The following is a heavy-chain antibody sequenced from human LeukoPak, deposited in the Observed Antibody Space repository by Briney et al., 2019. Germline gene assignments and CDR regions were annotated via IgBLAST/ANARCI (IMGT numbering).Heavy chain of an antibody. CDR1: GYTFTYYY. V-gene: IGHV1-2*02. J-gene: IGHJ3*02. CDR3: ARHTSTGAFHI. D-gene: IGHD3-16*01. CDR2: INPNNGGA. Sequence: ASVKVSCKASGYTFTYYYIHWVRQAPGQGLECMGWINPNNGGANYAQKFQGRVTMTRDTSISTAYMEVGSLRSDDTVVYYCARHTSTGAFHIWGQGTMVTVSS.